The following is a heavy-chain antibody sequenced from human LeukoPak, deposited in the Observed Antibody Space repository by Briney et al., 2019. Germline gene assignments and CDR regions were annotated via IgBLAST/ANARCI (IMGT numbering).Heavy chain of an antibody. D-gene: IGHD2-21*01. V-gene: IGHV3-11*04. J-gene: IGHJ4*02. CDR3: ARDFVAYRHYFDY. CDR2: ISSSGSTI. CDR1: GFTFSDYY. Sequence: PGGSLRLSCAASGFTFSDYYMSWIRQAPGKGLEWVSYISSSGSTIYYADSVKGRLTISRDNAKNSLYLQMNSLRAEDTAVYYRARDFVAYRHYFDYWGQGTLVTVSS.